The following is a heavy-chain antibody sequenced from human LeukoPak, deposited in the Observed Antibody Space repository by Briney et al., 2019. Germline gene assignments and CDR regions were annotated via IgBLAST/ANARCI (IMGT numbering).Heavy chain of an antibody. D-gene: IGHD3-10*01. CDR3: AREYYYGSGSYFEDY. J-gene: IGHJ4*02. Sequence: SETLSLTCTVSGGSLSSGSYYWRWLRQPAGTGLEWLGRIYTSGSTNYNPSLKSRVTISVDTSKNQFSLKLSSVTAADTAVYYCAREYYYGSGSYFEDYWGQGTLVTVSS. CDR1: GGSLSSGSYY. V-gene: IGHV4-61*02. CDR2: IYTSGST.